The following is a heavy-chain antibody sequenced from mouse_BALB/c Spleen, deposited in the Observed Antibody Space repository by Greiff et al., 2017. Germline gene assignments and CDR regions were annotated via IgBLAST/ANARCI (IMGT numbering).Heavy chain of an antibody. CDR3: ARGPLGRGFAY. CDR1: GFSLTRYG. D-gene: IGHD4-1*01. CDR2: IWAGGST. Sequence: QVQLKESGPGLVAPSQSLSLTCPVSGFSLTRYGVHWVRQPPGKGLEWLGVIWAGGSTNYNSALMSRLSISKDNSKSQVFLKMNSLQTDDTAMYYCARGPLGRGFAYWGQGTLVTVSA. V-gene: IGHV2-9*02. J-gene: IGHJ3*01.